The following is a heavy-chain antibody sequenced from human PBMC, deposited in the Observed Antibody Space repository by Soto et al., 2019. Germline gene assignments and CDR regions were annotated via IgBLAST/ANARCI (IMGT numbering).Heavy chain of an antibody. D-gene: IGHD3-10*01. CDR2: INAGNGNT. CDR3: ARDAPKGIWFGELLTRSHYYGMDV. V-gene: IGHV1-3*01. CDR1: GYTFTSYA. Sequence: ASVKVSCKASGYTFTSYAMHWVRQAPGQRLEWMGWINAGNGNTKYSQKFQGRVTITRDTSASTAYMELSSLRSEDTAVYYCARDAPKGIWFGELLTRSHYYGMDVWGQGTTVTVSS. J-gene: IGHJ6*02.